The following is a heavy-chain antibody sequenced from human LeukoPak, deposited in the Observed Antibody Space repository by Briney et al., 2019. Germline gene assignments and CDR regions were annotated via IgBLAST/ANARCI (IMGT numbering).Heavy chain of an antibody. CDR3: ARVASGLYYYGSGSYRNRYNWFDP. V-gene: IGHV4-34*01. D-gene: IGHD3-10*01. Sequence: SETLSLTCAVQRGSLSGSFWTWIRQPPGEGLEWIANIYYSGSTSYSPSLKSRVTISVDTSKNQFSLKLNSVTAADTAVCYCARVASGLYYYGSGSYRNRYNWFDPWGQGTLVTVSS. CDR1: RGSLSGSF. J-gene: IGHJ5*02. CDR2: IYYSGST.